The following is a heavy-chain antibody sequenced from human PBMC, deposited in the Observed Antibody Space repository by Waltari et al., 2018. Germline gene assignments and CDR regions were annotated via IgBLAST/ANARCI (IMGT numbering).Heavy chain of an antibody. Sequence: QVQLVESGGGVVQPGRSLRLPWAASGFTFSGFGMHWVRQGPGKGLEWVAVIWHDGSNEYYVDSVKGRFTISRDNSKNTLYLQMNSLRAEDSAVYYCASQSTTLFDYWGQGTLVTVSS. V-gene: IGHV3-33*01. CDR1: GFTFSGFG. CDR2: IWHDGSNE. D-gene: IGHD2-15*01. CDR3: ASQSTTLFDY. J-gene: IGHJ4*02.